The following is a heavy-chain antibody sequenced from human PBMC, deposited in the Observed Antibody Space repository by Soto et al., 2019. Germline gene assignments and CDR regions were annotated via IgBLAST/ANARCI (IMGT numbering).Heavy chain of an antibody. CDR1: GGSISSGGYY. CDR3: ARDSRDYGGYYFDY. J-gene: IGHJ4*02. D-gene: IGHD4-17*01. V-gene: IGHV4-31*03. Sequence: QVQLQESGPGLVKPSQTLSLTCTVSGGSISSGGYYWSWIRQHPGKGLEWIGYIYYSGSTYYNPSLKSRVTISVDTSKNQFSLKLSSVTAADTAVHYCARDSRDYGGYYFDYWGQGTLVTVSS. CDR2: IYYSGST.